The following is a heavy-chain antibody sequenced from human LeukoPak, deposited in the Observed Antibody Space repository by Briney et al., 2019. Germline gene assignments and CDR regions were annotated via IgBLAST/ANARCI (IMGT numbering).Heavy chain of an antibody. Sequence: ASVKVSCKASGYTFTGYYMHWVRQAPGQGLEWMGWINPNSGGTNYAQKFQGRVTMTRDTSISTAYMELSRLRSDDTAVYYCARAGRTYYYDSSGYWEDYWGQGTLVTVSS. CDR1: GYTFTGYY. V-gene: IGHV1-2*02. D-gene: IGHD3-22*01. CDR2: INPNSGGT. J-gene: IGHJ4*02. CDR3: ARAGRTYYYDSSGYWEDY.